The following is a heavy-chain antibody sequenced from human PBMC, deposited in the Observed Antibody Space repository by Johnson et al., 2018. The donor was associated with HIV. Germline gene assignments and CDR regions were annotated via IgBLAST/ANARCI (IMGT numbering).Heavy chain of an antibody. V-gene: IGHV3-30*04. J-gene: IGHJ3*02. Sequence: VQLVESGGGVVQPGRSLRLSCAASGFTFSTYAMHWVRQAPGKGLEWVAVISYDGTSKYQADSVKARFTISRDDARNTLYLQMNSLRIEDTGLYYCAKDGDDGDGPDGTKGAFDIWGQGTMVIVSS. CDR3: AKDGDDGDGPDGTKGAFDI. CDR1: GFTFSTYA. D-gene: IGHD5-24*01. CDR2: ISYDGTSK.